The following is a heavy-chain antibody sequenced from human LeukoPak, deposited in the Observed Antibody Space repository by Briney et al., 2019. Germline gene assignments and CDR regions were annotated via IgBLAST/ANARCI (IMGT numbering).Heavy chain of an antibody. CDR2: MNPNSGNT. V-gene: IGHV1-8*03. D-gene: IGHD6-19*01. Sequence: ASVKVSCKASGYTFTSYDINWVRQATGQGLEWMGWMNPNSGNTGYAQKFQGRVTITRNTSISTAYMELSGLRSEDAAVYYCAVGYSSGWYPIDYWGQGTLVTVSS. J-gene: IGHJ4*02. CDR3: AVGYSSGWYPIDY. CDR1: GYTFTSYD.